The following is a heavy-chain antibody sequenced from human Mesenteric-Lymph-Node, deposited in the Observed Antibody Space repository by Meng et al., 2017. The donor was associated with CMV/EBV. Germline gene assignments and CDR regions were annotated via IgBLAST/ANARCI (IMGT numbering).Heavy chain of an antibody. CDR1: GFSLSNARMG. J-gene: IGHJ4*02. D-gene: IGHD6-19*01. V-gene: IGHV2-26*01. Sequence: SGPTLVKPTETLTLTCTVSGFSLSNARMGVSWIRQPPGKALEWLAHIFSNDEKSYSTSLKSRLTISKDTSKSQVVLTMTNMDPVDTATYYCARIPVSDIAVAGLVRLYFDYWGQGTLVTVSS. CDR2: IFSNDEK. CDR3: ARIPVSDIAVAGLVRLYFDY.